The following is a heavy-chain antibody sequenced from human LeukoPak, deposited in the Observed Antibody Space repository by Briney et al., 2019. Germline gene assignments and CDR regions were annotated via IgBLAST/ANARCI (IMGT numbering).Heavy chain of an antibody. V-gene: IGHV3-15*01. D-gene: IGHD6-19*01. CDR3: TTDHFSGWYDYYFDY. Sequence: KPGGSVRLSCAASGFTFSNAWMSWVRQAPGKGLEWVGRIKSKTGGGTTDYAAPVKGRFTISRDDSKNTLYLQMNSLKTEDTAVYYCTTDHFSGWYDYYFDYWGQGTVVTVSS. CDR1: GFTFSNAW. CDR2: IKSKTGGGTT. J-gene: IGHJ4*02.